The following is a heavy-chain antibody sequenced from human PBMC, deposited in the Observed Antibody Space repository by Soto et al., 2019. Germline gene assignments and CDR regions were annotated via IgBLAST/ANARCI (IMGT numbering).Heavy chain of an antibody. CDR1: ADSSTISNSY. J-gene: IGHJ4*02. D-gene: IGHD1-1*01. V-gene: IGHV4-39*01. Sequence: PSETLSLTCTVSADSSTISNSYWGWLRQPPGKGLQWIGSSSYNGGTFYNPSLKGRVAISVDTSKKQSSPQVTSVTAADTAVYYCARHRIEVVWRGFDFWGQGSPVTVSS. CDR2: SSYNGGT. CDR3: ARHRIEVVWRGFDF.